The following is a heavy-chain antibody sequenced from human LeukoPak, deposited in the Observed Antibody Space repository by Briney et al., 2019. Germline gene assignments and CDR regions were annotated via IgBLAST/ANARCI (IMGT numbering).Heavy chain of an antibody. CDR3: ARHDYGGNSAWFDP. D-gene: IGHD4-23*01. CDR1: GGSIRGFF. J-gene: IGHJ5*02. Sequence: SETLSLTCTVSGGSIRGFFWSWIRKPPGKGLEWIGYIFYSGGTYYNPSLMSRVTISVDMSTNQFSLKLTSVTAVDTAVYYCARHDYGGNSAWFDPWGQGTLVTVSS. CDR2: IFYSGGT. V-gene: IGHV4-59*01.